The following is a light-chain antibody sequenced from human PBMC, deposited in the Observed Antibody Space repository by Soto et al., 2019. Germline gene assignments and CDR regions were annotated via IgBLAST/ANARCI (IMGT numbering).Light chain of an antibody. V-gene: IGKV3-15*01. Sequence: EIVMTQSPANLSVSPGERATLSCRASQSVSSNLAWYQQKPGQGPRLLIYGASTRATSIPARFSGSGSGTEFAITINSLQSEYFAVYYFQQYNKWPPYTFGQGTKLEIK. CDR3: QQYNKWPPYT. CDR2: GAS. CDR1: QSVSSN. J-gene: IGKJ2*01.